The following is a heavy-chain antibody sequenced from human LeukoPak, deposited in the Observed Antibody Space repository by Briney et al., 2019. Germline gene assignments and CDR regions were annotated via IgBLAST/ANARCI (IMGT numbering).Heavy chain of an antibody. CDR3: ARASSSWYYFDY. CDR2: ISSSSSYI. V-gene: IGHV3-11*06. J-gene: IGHJ4*02. Sequence: PGGSLRLSCAASGSTFSDYYMSWIRQAPGKGLEWVSYISSSSSYIYYADSMKGRFTISRDNAKNSLYLQMNSLRAEDTAVYYCARASSSWYYFDYWGQGTLVTVSS. CDR1: GSTFSDYY. D-gene: IGHD6-13*01.